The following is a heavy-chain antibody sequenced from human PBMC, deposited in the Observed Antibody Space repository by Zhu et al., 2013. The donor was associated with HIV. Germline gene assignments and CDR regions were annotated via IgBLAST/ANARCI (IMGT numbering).Heavy chain of an antibody. CDR1: GGTFRNFA. D-gene: IGHD2-2*02. CDR2: IIPIFRTA. Sequence: QVQLVQSGAEVKKPGSSVKVSCKASGGTFRNFAISWVRQAPGQGLEWMGGIIPIFRTADYTQKFQGRVTITADDSMSTAYMELSSLRSDDTAVYYCARGTLRDSLGLPVVPAAIHGDFYYDMDVWGQGTTGHRL. J-gene: IGHJ6*02. CDR3: ARGTLRDSLGLPVVPAAIHGDFYYDMDV. V-gene: IGHV1-69*01.